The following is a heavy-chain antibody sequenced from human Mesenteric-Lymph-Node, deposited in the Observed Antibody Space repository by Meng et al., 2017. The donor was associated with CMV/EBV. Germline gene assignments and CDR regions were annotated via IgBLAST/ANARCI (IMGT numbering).Heavy chain of an antibody. V-gene: IGHV1-69*10. J-gene: IGHJ6*02. CDR2: IIPILGIA. D-gene: IGHD2-2*02. Sequence: SVKVSCKASGGTFSSYAISWVRQAPGQGLEWMGGIIPILGIANYAQKFQGRVTITADKSTSTAYMELSSLRSDDTAVYYCARDPVQIVVVPAAIRGGYYGMDVWGQGTTVTVSS. CDR1: GGTFSSYA. CDR3: ARDPVQIVVVPAAIRGGYYGMDV.